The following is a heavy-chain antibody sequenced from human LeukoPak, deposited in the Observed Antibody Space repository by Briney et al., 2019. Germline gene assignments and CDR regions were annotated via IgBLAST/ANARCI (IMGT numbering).Heavy chain of an antibody. V-gene: IGHV1-18*01. J-gene: IGHJ5*02. CDR3: ARAQYYDFWSGYQPPLGGFDP. CDR1: GYTFTSYG. CDR2: ISAYNGNT. D-gene: IGHD3-3*01. Sequence: GASVKVSCKASGYTFTSYGISWVRQAPGQGLEWMGWISAYNGNTNYAQKLQGRVTMTTDTSTSTAYMELRSLRSDDTAVYYCARAQYYDFWSGYQPPLGGFDPWGQGTLVTVSS.